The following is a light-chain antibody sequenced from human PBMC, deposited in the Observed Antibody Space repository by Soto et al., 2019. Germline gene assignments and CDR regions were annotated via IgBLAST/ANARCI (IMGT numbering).Light chain of an antibody. CDR1: RTVSSSY. CDR2: GAS. CDR3: QLYDTSPPGYT. J-gene: IGKJ2*01. Sequence: EIVLTQSPGSLSLSPGERATLSCRASRTVSSSYLAWYQQKPGQAPRLLIYGASSRATGIPDRFTGSGSGTDFTLTISGLEPEDIAVYYCQLYDTSPPGYTFGQGTKVDIK. V-gene: IGKV3-20*01.